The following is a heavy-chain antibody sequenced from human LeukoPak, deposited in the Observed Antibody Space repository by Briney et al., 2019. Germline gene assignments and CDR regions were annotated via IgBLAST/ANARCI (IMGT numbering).Heavy chain of an antibody. V-gene: IGHV3-23*01. J-gene: IGHJ4*01. CDR2: VSGHGDTT. D-gene: IGHD6-19*01. CDR3: ARGSTAAAPGWVY. CDR1: GFSFTDYA. Sequence: PGGSLRLSCEASGFSFTDYAMSWPRQPPGRGLEWVSAVSGHGDTTDYVDSVKGRFTISRANSRNTVHLQIDSLRIEDTGVYYCARGSTAAAPGWVYWGHGTLVTVSS.